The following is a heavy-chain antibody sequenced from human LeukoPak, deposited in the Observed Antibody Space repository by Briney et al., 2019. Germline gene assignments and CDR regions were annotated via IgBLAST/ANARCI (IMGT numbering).Heavy chain of an antibody. D-gene: IGHD1-26*01. J-gene: IGHJ2*01. Sequence: SETLSLTCTVSGGSISSYYWSLIRQPPGMGLEWIGCIYYSGSTNYNPSLKSRVTMSVDTSKDQFSLRLTSVTAADTAVYYCARSFLGDWYFDLGGRGTLVTVSS. CDR2: IYYSGST. V-gene: IGHV4-59*01. CDR3: ARSFLGDWYFDL. CDR1: GGSISSYY.